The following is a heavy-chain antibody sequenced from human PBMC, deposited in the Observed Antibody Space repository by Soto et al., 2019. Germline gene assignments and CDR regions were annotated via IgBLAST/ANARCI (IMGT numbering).Heavy chain of an antibody. CDR2: VYHTGST. V-gene: IGHV4-30-4*01. Sequence: QVQLQESGPVLVKPSQTLSLSCTVSGDSMRRGDYYWSWIRLAPGKGVEWIGFVYHTGSTYYSPSLKGRVDISVDTSKNQFSLKLNSVTAADTAVYYCARDPLYDYGALSHVFDMWGQGTMVTVSS. D-gene: IGHD3-10*01. J-gene: IGHJ3*02. CDR3: ARDPLYDYGALSHVFDM. CDR1: GDSMRRGDYY.